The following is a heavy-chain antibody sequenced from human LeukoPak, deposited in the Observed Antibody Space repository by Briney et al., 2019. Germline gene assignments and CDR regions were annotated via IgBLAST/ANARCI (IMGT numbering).Heavy chain of an antibody. V-gene: IGHV1-2*02. D-gene: IGHD3-10*01. J-gene: IGHJ4*02. CDR1: GYTFTGYY. Sequence: GASVKVSCKASGYTFTGYYMHWVRQAPGQGLEWMGWINPNSGGTNYAQKFQGRVTMTRDTSISTAYMELSRLRSDDTAVYYCARDTPYRVRELGDYWGQGTLVTVSS. CDR2: INPNSGGT. CDR3: ARDTPYRVRELGDY.